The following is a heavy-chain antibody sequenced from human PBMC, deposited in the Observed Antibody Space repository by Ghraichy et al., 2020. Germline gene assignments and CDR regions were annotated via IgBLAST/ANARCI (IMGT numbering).Heavy chain of an antibody. CDR3: AETVLFPINEYNWNDAGVAFDI. CDR2: IYYSGST. Sequence: SETLSLTCTVSGGSISSYYWSWIRQPPGKGLEWIGYIYYSGSTNYNPSLKSRVTISVDTSKNQFSLKLSSVTALATAGYYCAETVLFPINEYNWNDAGVAFDIWGQGTMVTVSS. CDR1: GGSISSYY. D-gene: IGHD1-1*01. J-gene: IGHJ3*02. V-gene: IGHV4-59*01.